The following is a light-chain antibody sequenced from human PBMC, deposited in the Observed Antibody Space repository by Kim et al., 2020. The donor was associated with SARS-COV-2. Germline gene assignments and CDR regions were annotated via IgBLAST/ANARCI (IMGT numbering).Light chain of an antibody. V-gene: IGKV3-11*01. CDR3: NQGASRTTVT. CDR1: QSVSSY. Sequence: EIVLTQSPATLSLSPGERATLSCRASQSVSSYLAWYQQRPGQAPRLLIYDASNRAPGIPARFSGSGAGTAFNLTINSLEPEDVAVYYCNQGASRTTVTFGGGTKVDIK. J-gene: IGKJ4*01. CDR2: DAS.